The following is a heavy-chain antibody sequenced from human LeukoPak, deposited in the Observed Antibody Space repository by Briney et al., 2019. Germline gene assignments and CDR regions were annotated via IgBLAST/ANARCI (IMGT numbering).Heavy chain of an antibody. CDR3: ARTGPYSDVYYVDH. CDR1: GYTFTNYG. V-gene: IGHV1-18*01. Sequence: ASVKVSCKTSGYTFTNYGLTWVRQAPGQGLEYMGWIRPYNGDTNYPQKFQGRVTLTTDTSTRTVYMDLTSPRSDDTALYYCARTGPYSDVYYVDHWGQGTLVTVSS. J-gene: IGHJ4*02. CDR2: IRPYNGDT. D-gene: IGHD4-17*01.